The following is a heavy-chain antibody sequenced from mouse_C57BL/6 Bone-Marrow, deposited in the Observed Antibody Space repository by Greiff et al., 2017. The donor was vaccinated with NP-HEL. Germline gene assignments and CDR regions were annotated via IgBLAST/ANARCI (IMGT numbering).Heavy chain of an antibody. CDR1: GYSITSDY. D-gene: IGHD4-1*01. J-gene: IGHJ2*01. CDR3: ARERANWEGDFDY. Sequence: EVQRVESGPGLAKPSQTLSLTCSVSGYSITSDYWNWIRKFPGHKLEYMGYISYSGSTNNNPSHKSRISITRDTSTNQSYLQLHSVPTEDTATYYCARERANWEGDFDYWGQGTTLTVSS. CDR2: ISYSGST. V-gene: IGHV3-8*01.